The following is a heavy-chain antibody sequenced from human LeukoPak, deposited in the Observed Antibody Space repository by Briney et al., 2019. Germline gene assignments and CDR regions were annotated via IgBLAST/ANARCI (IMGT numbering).Heavy chain of an antibody. CDR1: GFTLTNYA. Sequence: PGGSLRLSCVPPGFTLTNYAMNCVCQAPGMRLGWGSTISGVGDAIYHADSVKGRFTISRDTSKNALYLQMNSLRVEDAAIYYCALRSGENSGPLNRWGQGTLVTVSS. D-gene: IGHD2-15*01. V-gene: IGHV3-23*01. CDR3: ALRSGENSGPLNR. J-gene: IGHJ4*02. CDR2: ISGVGDAI.